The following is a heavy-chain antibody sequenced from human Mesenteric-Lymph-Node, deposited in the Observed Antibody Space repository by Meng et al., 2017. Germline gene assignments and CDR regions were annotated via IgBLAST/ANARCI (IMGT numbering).Heavy chain of an antibody. J-gene: IGHJ4*02. CDR3: ARVVPAAMIDS. D-gene: IGHD2-2*01. CDR1: GFTFGDYA. Sequence: GGSLRLSCTASGFTFGDYAMSWVRQAPGKGLEWVSAISGSGGSTYYADSVKGRFTISRDNSKNTLYLQMNSLRAEDTAVYYCARVVPAAMIDSWGQGTLVTVSS. CDR2: ISGSGGST. V-gene: IGHV3-23*01.